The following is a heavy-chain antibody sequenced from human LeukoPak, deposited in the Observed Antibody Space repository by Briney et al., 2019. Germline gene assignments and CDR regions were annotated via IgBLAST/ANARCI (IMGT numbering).Heavy chain of an antibody. Sequence: PSETLSLTCTVSGGSISSYYWSWIRQPPGKGLEWIGYIYYSGSTNYNPSLKSRVTISVDTSKNQFSLKLSSVTAADTAVYYCASFSSSRYVDYWGQGTLVTVSS. V-gene: IGHV4-59*01. CDR3: ASFSSSRYVDY. CDR1: GGSISSYY. CDR2: IYYSGST. D-gene: IGHD6-19*01. J-gene: IGHJ4*02.